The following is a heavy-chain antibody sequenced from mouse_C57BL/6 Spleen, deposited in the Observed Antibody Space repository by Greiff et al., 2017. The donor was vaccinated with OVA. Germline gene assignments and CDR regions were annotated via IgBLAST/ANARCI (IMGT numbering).Heavy chain of an antibody. V-gene: IGHV1-15*01. CDR1: GYTFTDYE. J-gene: IGHJ1*03. CDR2: IDPETGGT. D-gene: IGHD1-2*01. Sequence: VHLVESGAELVRPGASVTLSCKASGYTFTDYEMHWVKQTPVHGLEWIGAIDPETGGTAYNQKFKGKAILTADKSSSTAYMELRSLTSEDSAVYYCTRNSLLRGYFDVWGTGTTVTVSP. CDR3: TRNSLLRGYFDV.